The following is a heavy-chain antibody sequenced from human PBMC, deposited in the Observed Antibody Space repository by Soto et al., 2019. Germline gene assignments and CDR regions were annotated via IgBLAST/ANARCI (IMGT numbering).Heavy chain of an antibody. CDR3: ARAVCSSTNCYKLELPLDY. D-gene: IGHD2-2*01. CDR2: IYYSGST. J-gene: IGHJ4*02. CDR1: GGSISSYY. Sequence: SETLSLTCTVSGGSISSYYWSWIRQPPGKGLEWIGYIYYSGSTNYNPSLKSRVTISVDTSKNQFSLKLSSVTAADTAVYYCARAVCSSTNCYKLELPLDYWGQGTLVTVSS. V-gene: IGHV4-59*01.